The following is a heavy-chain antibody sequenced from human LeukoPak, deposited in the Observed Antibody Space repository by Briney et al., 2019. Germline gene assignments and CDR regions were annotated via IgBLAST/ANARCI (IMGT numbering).Heavy chain of an antibody. V-gene: IGHV4-59*01. CDR1: GGSISSYY. CDR3: ARSRGGSYYGFDY. J-gene: IGHJ4*02. D-gene: IGHD3-22*01. CDR2: IYYSGST. Sequence: PSETLSLTCTVSGGSISSYYWSWIRQPPGKGLEWIGYIYYSGSTNYNPSLKSRVTISVDTSKNRFSLKLSSVTAADTAVYYCARSRGGSYYGFDYWGQGTLVTVSS.